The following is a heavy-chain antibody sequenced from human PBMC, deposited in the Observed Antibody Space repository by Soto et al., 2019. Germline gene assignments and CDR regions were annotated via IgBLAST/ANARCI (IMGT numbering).Heavy chain of an antibody. J-gene: IGHJ4*02. CDR3: ARGGGWRFDY. D-gene: IGHD6-19*01. CDR1: GDSISSDKW. V-gene: IGHV4-4*02. CDR2: IHHWKSA. Sequence: QVQLQESGPGLVKPSATLSLTCAVSGDSISSDKWWSWVRQPPGKGLEWIGEIHHWKSANYNLSPRSRVTMSVDKSKNQFFLRLNSVTAADTATYYCARGGGWRFDYWGLGVVVAVSS.